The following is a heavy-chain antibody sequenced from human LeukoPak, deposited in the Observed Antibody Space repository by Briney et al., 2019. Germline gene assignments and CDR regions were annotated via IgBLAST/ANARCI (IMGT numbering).Heavy chain of an antibody. D-gene: IGHD2-2*01. CDR3: ARFDVVVVPAANGDFDY. J-gene: IGHJ4*02. V-gene: IGHV3-21*01. Sequence: GGSQRLSCAASGFTFSSYSMNWVRQAPGKGLEWVSSISSSSSYIYYADSVKGRFTISRDNAKNSLYLQMNSLRAEDTAVYYCARFDVVVVPAANGDFDYWGQGTLVTVSS. CDR1: GFTFSSYS. CDR2: ISSSSSYI.